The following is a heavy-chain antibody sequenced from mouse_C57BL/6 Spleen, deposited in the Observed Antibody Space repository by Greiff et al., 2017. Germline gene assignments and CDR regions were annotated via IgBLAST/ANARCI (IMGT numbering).Heavy chain of an antibody. CDR3: ARVYDNSYYFDY. Sequence: QVQLQQSGPELVKPGASVKISCKASGYAFSSSWMNWVKQRPGKGLEWLGRIYPGDGDTNYNGNFKGKATLTAAKSSGTAYMQLRSLTSEDSAVYICARVYDNSYYFDYWGQGTTLTVSS. J-gene: IGHJ2*01. CDR2: IYPGDGDT. D-gene: IGHD1-3*01. V-gene: IGHV1-82*01. CDR1: GYAFSSSW.